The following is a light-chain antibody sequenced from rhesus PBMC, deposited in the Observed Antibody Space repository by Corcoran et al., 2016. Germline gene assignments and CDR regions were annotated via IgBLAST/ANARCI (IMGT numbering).Light chain of an antibody. CDR2: KVT. CDR1: QSLLDSEDGNTY. J-gene: IGKJ1*01. V-gene: IGKV2S2*01. CDR3: MQSTKDPT. Sequence: DIVMTQTPLSLPVTPGEPASISCRSSQSLLDSEDGNTYLDWYLQKPGKSPRLLIYKVTNRESGVPDRFRSRGSGTEFTLKISRVEPEDVGVYYCMQSTKDPTFGQGTKVEIK.